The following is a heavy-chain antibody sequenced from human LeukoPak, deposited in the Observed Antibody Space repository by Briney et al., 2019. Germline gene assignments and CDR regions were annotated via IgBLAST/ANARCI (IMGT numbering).Heavy chain of an antibody. CDR2: ISSSSSTI. J-gene: IGHJ4*02. CDR1: GFTFSSYS. CDR3: ARESPYGDYVDRYFDY. D-gene: IGHD4-17*01. Sequence: GGSLRLSCAASGFTFSSYSMNWVRQAPGKGLEWVSYISSSSSTIYYADSVKGRFTISRDNAKNSLYLQMSSLRDEDTAVYYCARESPYGDYVDRYFDYWGQGTLVTVSS. V-gene: IGHV3-48*02.